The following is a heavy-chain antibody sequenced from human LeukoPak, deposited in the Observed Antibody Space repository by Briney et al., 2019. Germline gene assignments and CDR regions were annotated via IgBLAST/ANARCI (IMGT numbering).Heavy chain of an antibody. CDR3: ARDPVEHPYWFFDL. J-gene: IGHJ2*01. CDR2: IHYTGSA. Sequence: ASETLSLTCTVSGGSISSYYWSWIRQSPGKGLECIGYIHYTGSANYNPSLKSRVTISVETSKNQFSLKLSSVTAADTAVYYCARDPVEHPYWFFDLWGRGTLVTVSS. V-gene: IGHV4-59*01. CDR1: GGSISSYY. D-gene: IGHD1/OR15-1a*01.